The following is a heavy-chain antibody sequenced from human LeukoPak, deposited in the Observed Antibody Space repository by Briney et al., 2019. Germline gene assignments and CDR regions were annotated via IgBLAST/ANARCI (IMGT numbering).Heavy chain of an antibody. CDR2: IIPIFGTA. D-gene: IGHD3-22*01. J-gene: IGHJ5*02. Sequence: GASVKVSCKASGGTFSSYAISWVRQAPGQGLEWMGGIIPIFGTANYAQRFQGRVTITADESTSTAYMELSSLRSEDTAVYYCARTYYYDSSAFDPWGQGTLVTVSS. V-gene: IGHV1-69*13. CDR3: ARTYYYDSSAFDP. CDR1: GGTFSSYA.